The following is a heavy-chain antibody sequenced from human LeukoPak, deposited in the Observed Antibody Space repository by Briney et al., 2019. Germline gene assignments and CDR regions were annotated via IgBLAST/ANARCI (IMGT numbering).Heavy chain of an antibody. V-gene: IGHV4-59*01. Sequence: SETLSLTCTGSGASISTYYWNWIRQPPGKGLEWIGYIYSSGSTSYSPSLKSTSYNPSLKSRVTLSVDTTKNQFSLKLTSVTAADTAVYYCARGAGSLQHWGQGTLVTVSS. CDR3: ARGAGSLQH. J-gene: IGHJ1*01. CDR1: GASISTYY. CDR2: IYSSGSTSYSPSLKST.